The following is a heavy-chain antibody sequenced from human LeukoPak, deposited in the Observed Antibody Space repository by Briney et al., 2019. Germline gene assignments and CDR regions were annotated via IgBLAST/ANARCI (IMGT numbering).Heavy chain of an antibody. Sequence: GGSLRLSCAASGFTFSNYWVHWVRQVPGKGLVWVSRINPGGSSTTYADSVKGRFTISRDNAKNTLYLQMNSLRAEDTAVYYCARDQSVNYYGSGSYYYYMDVWGKGTTVTVSS. V-gene: IGHV3-74*01. CDR1: GFTFSNYW. CDR3: ARDQSVNYYGSGSYYYYMDV. J-gene: IGHJ6*03. CDR2: INPGGSST. D-gene: IGHD3-10*01.